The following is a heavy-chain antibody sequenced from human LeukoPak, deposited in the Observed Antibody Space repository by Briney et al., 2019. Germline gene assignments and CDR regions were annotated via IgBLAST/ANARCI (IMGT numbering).Heavy chain of an antibody. D-gene: IGHD3-10*01. V-gene: IGHV4-30-4*07. Sequence: PSETLSLTCTVSGGSISSSSYYWGWIRQPPGKGLEWIGYFYYSGSTYYNPSLKSRVTISVDTSKNQLSLKLSSVTAADTAVYYCARESNYHGSGTGWFDPWGQGTLVTVSS. CDR3: ARESNYHGSGTGWFDP. CDR1: GGSISSSSYY. CDR2: FYYSGST. J-gene: IGHJ5*02.